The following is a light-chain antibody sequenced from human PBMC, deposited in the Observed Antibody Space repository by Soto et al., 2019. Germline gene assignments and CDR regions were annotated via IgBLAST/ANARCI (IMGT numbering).Light chain of an antibody. CDR2: DAS. CDR3: QQRSNWPRT. CDR1: QSVSSY. J-gene: IGKJ2*01. Sequence: EIVLTQSPATLSLSPGERATLSCRASQSVSSYFAWYQQKPGQAPRLLIYDASNRATGIPARFSGSGSGTDFTLTISSLAPEDFAVYYCQQRSNWPRTFGQGTKLEIK. V-gene: IGKV3-11*01.